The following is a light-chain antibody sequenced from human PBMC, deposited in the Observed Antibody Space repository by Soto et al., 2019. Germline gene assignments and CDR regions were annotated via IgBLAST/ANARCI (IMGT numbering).Light chain of an antibody. J-gene: IGLJ2*01. CDR2: EVS. Sequence: QSVLTQPASVSGSPGQSITISCTGTSSDVGSYNLVSWYQQHPGKAPKLMIYEVSKRPSGVSNRFSGSKSGNTASLTISGLQAEDEADYYCCSYAGSSTFAVFGGGNKLTVL. CDR3: CSYAGSSTFAV. V-gene: IGLV2-23*02. CDR1: SSDVGSYNL.